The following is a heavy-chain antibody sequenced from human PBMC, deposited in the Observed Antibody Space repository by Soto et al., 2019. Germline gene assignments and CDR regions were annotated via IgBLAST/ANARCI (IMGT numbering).Heavy chain of an antibody. J-gene: IGHJ5*01. CDR1: GGSITSGGYS. V-gene: IGHV4-30-2*01. Sequence: QLQLQESGSGLVKPSQTLSLTCGVSGGSITSGGYSWGWVRHPPGKGLELVGYIYLSGSTNYHPSLRSRVVISTDTSRNQFSLRVNSVTAADTAVYYCVRGRPRGYMRGFDTWGHGTRVTVSS. CDR2: IYLSGST. D-gene: IGHD3-10*01. CDR3: VRGRPRGYMRGFDT.